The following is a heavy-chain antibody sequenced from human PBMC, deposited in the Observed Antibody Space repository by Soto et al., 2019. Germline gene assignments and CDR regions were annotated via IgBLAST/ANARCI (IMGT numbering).Heavy chain of an antibody. J-gene: IGHJ4*02. Sequence: SETLSLTCTVSGASISSGDYFWSWIRQSPGKGLEWIGYIYDSGSSYYNPSLKSRVTMSVDTSKNQFSLKLRSVTAADTAVYYCAREKGYISGPKNFDYWGQGTLVTVLL. CDR3: AREKGYISGPKNFDY. CDR1: GASISSGDYF. V-gene: IGHV4-30-4*01. CDR2: IYDSGSS. D-gene: IGHD5-12*01.